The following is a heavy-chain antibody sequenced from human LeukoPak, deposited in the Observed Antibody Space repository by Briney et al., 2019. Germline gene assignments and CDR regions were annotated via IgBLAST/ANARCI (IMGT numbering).Heavy chain of an antibody. CDR2: ISYDGSNK. J-gene: IGHJ4*02. V-gene: IGHV3-30*04. CDR1: GFTFSSHA. D-gene: IGHD2-21*02. Sequence: GGSLRLSCAASGFTFSSHAMHWVRQAPGKGLEWVAVISYDGSNKYYADSVKGRFTISRDNSKNTLYLQMNSLRAEDTAVYYCAREPPYCGGDCYLDYWGQGTLVTVSS. CDR3: AREPPYCGGDCYLDY.